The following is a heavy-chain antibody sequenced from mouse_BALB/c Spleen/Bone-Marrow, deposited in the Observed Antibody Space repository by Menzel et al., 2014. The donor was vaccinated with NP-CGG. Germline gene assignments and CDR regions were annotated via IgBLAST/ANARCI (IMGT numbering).Heavy chain of an antibody. J-gene: IGHJ3*01. CDR3: TLYSFPPPWFAY. CDR2: IDPENGDT. CDR1: GFNIKDYY. D-gene: IGHD1-1*01. Sequence: EVQLQQSGAELVRSGASVKLSCTASGFNIKDYYMHWVKQRPEQGLEWIGWIDPENGDTEYAPKFQGKATMTADTSSNTAYLQLSSLTSEDTAVYYCTLYSFPPPWFAYWGQGTLVTVSA. V-gene: IGHV14-4*02.